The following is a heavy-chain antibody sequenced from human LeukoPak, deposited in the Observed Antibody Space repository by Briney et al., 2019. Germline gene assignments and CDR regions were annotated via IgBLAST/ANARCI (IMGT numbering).Heavy chain of an antibody. CDR2: MNPNSGNT. Sequence: VASVKVSCKASGYTFTSYDINWVRQATGQGLEWMGWMNPNSGNTGYAQKFQGRVTITRNTSISTAYMELSSLRSEDTAVYYCAREGYDFWSGYYLAFDIWGQGTMVTVSS. CDR3: AREGYDFWSGYYLAFDI. CDR1: GYTFTSYD. D-gene: IGHD3-3*01. J-gene: IGHJ3*02. V-gene: IGHV1-8*03.